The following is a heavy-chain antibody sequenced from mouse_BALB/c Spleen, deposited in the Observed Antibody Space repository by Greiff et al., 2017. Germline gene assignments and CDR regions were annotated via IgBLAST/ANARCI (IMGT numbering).Heavy chain of an antibody. Sequence: EVMLVESGGGLVQPGGSRKLSCAASGFTFSSFGMHWVRQAPEKGLEWVAYISSGSSTIYYADTVKGRFTISRDNPKNTLFLQMTSLRSEDTAMYYCARGDDGYYEVMDDWGQGTSVTVSS. CDR2: ISSGSSTI. D-gene: IGHD2-3*01. CDR1: GFTFSSFG. CDR3: ARGDDGYYEVMDD. V-gene: IGHV5-17*02. J-gene: IGHJ4*01.